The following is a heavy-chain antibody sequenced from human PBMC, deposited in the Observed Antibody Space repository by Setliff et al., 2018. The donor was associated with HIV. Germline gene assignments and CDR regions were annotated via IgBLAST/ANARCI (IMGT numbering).Heavy chain of an antibody. CDR3: ARDRGPYGDNGMDV. D-gene: IGHD4-17*01. Sequence: GGSLRLSCAASGFTFRRYNMNWVRQAPGKGLECVSHISSSSSTIDYADSVKGRFTISRDNAKNSLYLQMNSLSAEDTAVYYCARDRGPYGDNGMDVWGQGTTVTVSS. V-gene: IGHV3-48*01. J-gene: IGHJ6*02. CDR1: GFTFRRYN. CDR2: ISSSSSTI.